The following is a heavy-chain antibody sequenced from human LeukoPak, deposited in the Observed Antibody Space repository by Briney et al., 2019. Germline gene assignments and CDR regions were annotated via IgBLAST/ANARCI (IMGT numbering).Heavy chain of an antibody. CDR3: ARGRYYDYVWGTAASDAFDI. CDR2: IYYSGST. CDR1: GGSISSYY. V-gene: IGHV4-59*12. D-gene: IGHD3-16*01. Sequence: SETLSLTCTVSGGSISSYYWSWIRQPPGKGLEWIGYIYYSGSTNYNPSLKSRVTISVDTSKNQFSLKLSSVTAADTAVYYCARGRYYDYVWGTAASDAFDIWGQGTMVTVSS. J-gene: IGHJ3*02.